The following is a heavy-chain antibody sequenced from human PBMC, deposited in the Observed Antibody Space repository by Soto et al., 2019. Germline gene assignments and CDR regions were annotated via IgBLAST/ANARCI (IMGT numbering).Heavy chain of an antibody. Sequence: GGSLRLSCAASGFTFSSYGMHWVRQAPGKGLEWVAVISYDGSNKYYADSVKGRFTISRDNSKNTLYLQMNSLRAEDTAVYYCAKGETQYSSSWYVEYDWFDPWGQGTLVTVSS. CDR2: ISYDGSNK. CDR3: AKGETQYSSSWYVEYDWFDP. CDR1: GFTFSSYG. V-gene: IGHV3-30*18. J-gene: IGHJ5*02. D-gene: IGHD6-13*01.